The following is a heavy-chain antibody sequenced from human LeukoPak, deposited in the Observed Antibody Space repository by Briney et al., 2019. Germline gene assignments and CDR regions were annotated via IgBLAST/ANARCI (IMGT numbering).Heavy chain of an antibody. CDR2: INPSGGST. CDR3: ARVPYYSDSSGYGRAFDI. CDR1: VYTFSTYY. Sequence: ASVTVSSTPSVYTFSTYYMHWVRQAPGQGVGWMGIINPSGGSTNYAQKFQGRVTMTRDTSTSTVYMELSSLRSQDTALYYCARVPYYSDSSGYGRAFDIWGQGTMVTVSS. V-gene: IGHV1-46*01. J-gene: IGHJ3*02. D-gene: IGHD3-22*01.